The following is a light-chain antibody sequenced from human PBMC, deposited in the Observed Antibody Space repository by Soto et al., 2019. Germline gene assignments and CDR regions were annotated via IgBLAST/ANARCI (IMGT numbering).Light chain of an antibody. CDR2: GTS. CDR1: QSVGNN. CDR3: QQHDKWPAT. J-gene: IGKJ1*01. V-gene: IGKV3-15*01. Sequence: LVLTKSPATLSLSQGERATLSCRASQSVGNNLAWYQQKPGQAPRLLIYGTSTRATGIPARFRGSWSGTDGTITICSLQSEDGEVYDGQQHDKWPATFGQGTIVDIK.